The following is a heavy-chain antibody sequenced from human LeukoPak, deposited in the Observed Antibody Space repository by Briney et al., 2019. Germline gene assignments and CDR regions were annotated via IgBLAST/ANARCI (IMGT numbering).Heavy chain of an antibody. CDR1: GGSVTRGAYS. CDR2: IYTSGDT. D-gene: IGHD5-12*01. J-gene: IGHJ4*02. CDR3: ARGQDSGYDAAFGY. Sequence: SETLSLTCTVSGGSVTRGAYSWTWIRQPVGKGLEWIGRIYTSGDTKYNPSLKSRVTISVGASNNQFSLKLTSVTAADTAVYYCARGQDSGYDAAFGYWGQGTLVTVSS. V-gene: IGHV4-61*02.